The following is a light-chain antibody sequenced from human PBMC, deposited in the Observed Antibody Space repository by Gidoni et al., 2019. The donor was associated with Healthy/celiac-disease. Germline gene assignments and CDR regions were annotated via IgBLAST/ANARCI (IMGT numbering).Light chain of an antibody. CDR1: QSVSSN. CDR2: GAS. CDR3: QQYNNWSTWT. Sequence: EIVMTLSPATLSASPGERATLSCRASQSVSSNLAWYQQKPGQAPRLLIYGASTRATGIPARFSGSGSGTEFTLTISSLQSEDFAVYYCQQYNNWSTWTFGQGTKVEIK. V-gene: IGKV3-15*01. J-gene: IGKJ1*01.